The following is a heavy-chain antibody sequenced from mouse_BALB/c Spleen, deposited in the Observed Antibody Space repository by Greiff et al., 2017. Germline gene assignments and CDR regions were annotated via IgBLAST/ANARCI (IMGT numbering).Heavy chain of an antibody. CDR2: ISDGGSYT. D-gene: IGHD2-3*01. CDR3: ARERDGPFAY. CDR1: GFTFSDYY. J-gene: IGHJ3*01. V-gene: IGHV5-4*02. Sequence: EVKLVESGGGLVKPGGSLKLSCAASGFTFSDYYMYWVRQTPEKRLEWVATISDGGSYTYCPDSVKGRFTISRDNAKNNLYLQMSSLKSEDTAMYYCARERDGPFAYWGQGTLVTVSA.